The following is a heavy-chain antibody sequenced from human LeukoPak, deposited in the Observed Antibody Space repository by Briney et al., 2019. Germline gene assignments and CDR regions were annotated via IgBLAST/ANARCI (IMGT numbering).Heavy chain of an antibody. D-gene: IGHD3-10*01. V-gene: IGHV1-46*01. CDR3: ARGRQTVWFGESPYMDV. CDR1: GYTFTSYY. J-gene: IGHJ6*03. CDR2: INPSGGST. Sequence: ASVKVSFTASGYTFTSYYLYWVRQAPGQGLEWMGLINPSGGSTRYAQKFQGRVTMTRDTSTSTVYMELSSLRSEDTAVYYCARGRQTVWFGESPYMDVWGKGTTVTISS.